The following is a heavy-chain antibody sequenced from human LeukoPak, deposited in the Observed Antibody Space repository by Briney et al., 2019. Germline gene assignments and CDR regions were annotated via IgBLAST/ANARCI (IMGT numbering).Heavy chain of an antibody. J-gene: IGHJ4*02. CDR3: AKALSSGLFLDY. CDR1: GFTFSSYS. V-gene: IGHV3-21*01. Sequence: GGALRVSCAASGFTFSSYSMNWVRQAPGKGVWWVSSISSSSSYIYYADSVKGRFSISRDNAKNSLYLQMNSLRAEDTAGYYWAKALSSGLFLDYWGQGTLVSVSS. D-gene: IGHD6-19*01. CDR2: ISSSSSYI.